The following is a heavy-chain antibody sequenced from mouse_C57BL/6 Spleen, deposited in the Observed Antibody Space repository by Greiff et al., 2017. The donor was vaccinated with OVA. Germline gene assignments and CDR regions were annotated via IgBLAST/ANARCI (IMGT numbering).Heavy chain of an antibody. J-gene: IGHJ2*01. CDR1: GYTFTDDY. V-gene: IGHV1-19*01. D-gene: IGHD2-4*01. Sequence: EVPLQQSGPVLVKPGASVKMSCKASGYTFTDDYMNWVKQSHGKSLEWIGVINPYNGGTSYNQKFKGKATLTVDKSSRTAYMELNSLTSEDSAVYSCARGIYYDYDGGFDYWGQGTTLTVSS. CDR3: ARGIYYDYDGGFDY. CDR2: INPYNGGT.